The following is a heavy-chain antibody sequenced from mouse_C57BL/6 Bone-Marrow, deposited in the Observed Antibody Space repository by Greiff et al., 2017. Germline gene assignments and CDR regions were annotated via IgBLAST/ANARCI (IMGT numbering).Heavy chain of an antibody. CDR1: GFTFSSYA. Sequence: EVKVVESGGGLVKPGGSLKLSCAASGFTFSSYAMSWVRQTPEKRLEWVATISDGGSYTYYPDNVKGRFTISRDNAKNNLYLQMSDLKSEDTAMYYCASELRTYVDYWGQGTTLTVSS. D-gene: IGHD1-1*01. J-gene: IGHJ2*01. CDR3: ASELRTYVDY. V-gene: IGHV5-4*03. CDR2: ISDGGSYT.